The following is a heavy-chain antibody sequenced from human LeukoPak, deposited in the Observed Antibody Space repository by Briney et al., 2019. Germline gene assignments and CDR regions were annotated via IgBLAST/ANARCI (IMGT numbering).Heavy chain of an antibody. V-gene: IGHV4-39*01. J-gene: IGHJ3*02. D-gene: IGHD3-9*01. Sequence: SETLSLTCTVSGGSISSSSYYWGWIRQPPGKGLEWIGSIYYSGSTYYNPSLKSRVTISVDTSKNQFCLKLSSVPAPDTAVYYCAATDYDILTGYPPRGDFNVFDIWGQGTMVTVSS. CDR2: IYYSGST. CDR1: GGSISSSSYY. CDR3: AATDYDILTGYPPRGDFNVFDI.